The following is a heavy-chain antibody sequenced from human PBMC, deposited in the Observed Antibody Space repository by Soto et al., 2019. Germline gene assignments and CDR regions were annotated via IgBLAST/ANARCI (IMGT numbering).Heavy chain of an antibody. V-gene: IGHV1-18*01. CDR3: ARVMTLTYYVLEDYYYGIDV. D-gene: IGHD3-16*01. J-gene: IGHJ6*02. CDR1: GYTFTSYG. Sequence: ASLKVSCKASGYTFTSYGISWVRQAPGQGLEWMGWISDYNDNTNYAQKFQGRVTMTTDTSTSTAYMELRNLRSDDPAEYYCARVMTLTYYVLEDYYYGIDVWGQGTTVTVSS. CDR2: ISDYNDNT.